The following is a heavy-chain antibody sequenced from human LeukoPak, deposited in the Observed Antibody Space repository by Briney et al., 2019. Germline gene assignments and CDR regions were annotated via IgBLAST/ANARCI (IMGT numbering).Heavy chain of an antibody. D-gene: IGHD6-19*01. J-gene: IGHJ4*02. CDR1: GGSISSYY. V-gene: IGHV4-59*01. CDR3: ARSSGWYQSEY. Sequence: KPSGTLSLTCTVAGGSISSYYWSWIRQPPGKGLEWIGYIYYSGSTNYNPSLKSRVTISVDTSKNQFSLKLSSVTAADTAVYYCARSSGWYQSEYWGQGTLVTVSS. CDR2: IYYSGST.